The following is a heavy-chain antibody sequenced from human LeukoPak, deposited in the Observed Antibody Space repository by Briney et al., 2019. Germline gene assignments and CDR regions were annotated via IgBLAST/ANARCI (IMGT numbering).Heavy chain of an antibody. CDR3: AKLGFWSVLRVYAMDV. D-gene: IGHD3-3*01. V-gene: IGHV4-59*08. CDR2: VYYSGTT. CDR1: GAYVDTFY. J-gene: IGHJ6*02. Sequence: SETLSLTCNVSGAYVDTFYWSWTRQSPGKGLEWLGYVYYSGTTSFNPSLESRVTMSVDTSKNQIYLRLRSVTAADTAVYYCAKLGFWSVLRVYAMDVWGQGTTVTVSS.